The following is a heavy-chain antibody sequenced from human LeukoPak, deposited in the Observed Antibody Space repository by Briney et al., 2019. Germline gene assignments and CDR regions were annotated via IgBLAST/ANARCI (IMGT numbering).Heavy chain of an antibody. Sequence: SETLSLTCAVYGGSFSGYYWSWIRQPPGKGLEWIGEINHSGSTNYNPSLKSRVTISVDTSKNQFSLKLSSVTAADTAVYYCARSMVRGVINYWGQGTLVTVSS. CDR3: ARSMVRGVINY. V-gene: IGHV4-34*09. CDR1: GGSFSGYY. D-gene: IGHD3-10*01. J-gene: IGHJ4*02. CDR2: INHSGST.